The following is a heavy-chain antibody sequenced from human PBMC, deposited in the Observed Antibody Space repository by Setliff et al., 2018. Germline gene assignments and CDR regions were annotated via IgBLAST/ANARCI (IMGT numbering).Heavy chain of an antibody. V-gene: IGHV3-30*02. J-gene: IGHJ4*02. CDR2: IWYDGSYT. CDR1: GFTFSSYA. CDR3: AKGDISGFYYIDS. Sequence: LTCAASGFTFSSYAMHWVRQAPGKGLDWVAYIWYDGSYTYYTGSVKGRFTISRDNSKNTLYLQMNNLRPEDTALYYCAKGDISGFYYIDSWGQGTLVTVSS. D-gene: IGHD6-19*01.